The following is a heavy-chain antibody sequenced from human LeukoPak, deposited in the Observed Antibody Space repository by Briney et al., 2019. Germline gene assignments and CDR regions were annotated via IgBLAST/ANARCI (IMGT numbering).Heavy chain of an antibody. CDR2: ISSSSSYI. Sequence: AGGSLRLSCAASGFTFSSYGMSWVRQAPGKGLEWVSAISSSSSYIYYADSVKGRFTISRDNAKNSLYLQMNSLRAEDTAVYYCARDLSHSTRGIDYWGQGTLVTVSS. J-gene: IGHJ4*02. CDR1: GFTFSSYG. CDR3: ARDLSHSTRGIDY. D-gene: IGHD2/OR15-2a*01. V-gene: IGHV3-21*01.